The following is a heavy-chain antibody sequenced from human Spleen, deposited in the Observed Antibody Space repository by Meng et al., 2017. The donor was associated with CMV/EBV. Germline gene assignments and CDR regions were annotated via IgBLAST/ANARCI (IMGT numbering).Heavy chain of an antibody. D-gene: IGHD4-23*01. Sequence: GESLKISCAASGFSFSSYGTHWVRQAPGKGLEWVAGIWHDGINKYYAQSVKGRFTISRDNSKNTLYLQMNSLRAEDTAVYYCASGQDNYGGNVPLFDYWGQGTLVTVSS. V-gene: IGHV3-33*01. CDR1: GFSFSSYG. CDR2: IWHDGINK. J-gene: IGHJ4*02. CDR3: ASGQDNYGGNVPLFDY.